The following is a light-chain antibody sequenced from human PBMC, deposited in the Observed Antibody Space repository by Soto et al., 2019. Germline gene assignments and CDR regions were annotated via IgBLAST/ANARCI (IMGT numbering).Light chain of an antibody. CDR2: RAS. J-gene: IGKJ1*01. V-gene: IGKV4-1*01. Sequence: DIVMTQSPDSLAVSLGERATINCKSSQSVLYSSNNKNYLAWYQQKPGQPPKLLIYRASTRESGVPDRFSGSGSGTDFTLTISSLQAEDVAVYYCQQHYSTPRTFGQGTKVDIK. CDR3: QQHYSTPRT. CDR1: QSVLYSSNNKNY.